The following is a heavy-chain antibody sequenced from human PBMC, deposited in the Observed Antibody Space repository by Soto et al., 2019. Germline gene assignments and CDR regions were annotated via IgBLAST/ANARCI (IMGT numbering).Heavy chain of an antibody. CDR3: ARVGGVRGYHYVDAFDY. Sequence: QVQLVQSGAEVKKPGASVKVSCKTSGYTFTNYGINWVRQAPGQGLEWMGWISVYSGDTNYAQKFQGRVSMTTDTSTGIAYMELWSLKSDDTAVYYCARVGGVRGYHYVDAFDYWGQGSLVSVSA. J-gene: IGHJ4*02. V-gene: IGHV1-18*01. D-gene: IGHD4-17*01. CDR2: ISVYSGDT. CDR1: GYTFTNYG.